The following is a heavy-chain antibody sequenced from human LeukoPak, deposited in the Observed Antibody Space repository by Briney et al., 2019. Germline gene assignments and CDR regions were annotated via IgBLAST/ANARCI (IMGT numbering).Heavy chain of an antibody. CDR2: IYASGTT. CDR1: GASLSSGRYY. D-gene: IGHD1-26*01. Sequence: SQTLSLTCAVSGASLSSGRYYWRWIRQPAGKGLEWIGRIYASGTTNYNPSLQSRATILEDSAKNQFFLKLSSVTAADTAIYYCARDLSGTGATTLAYWGQGILVTVSS. V-gene: IGHV4-61*02. CDR3: ARDLSGTGATTLAY. J-gene: IGHJ4*02.